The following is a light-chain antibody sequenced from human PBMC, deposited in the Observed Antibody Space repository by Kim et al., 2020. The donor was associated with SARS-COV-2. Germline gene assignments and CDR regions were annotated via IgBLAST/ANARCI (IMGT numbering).Light chain of an antibody. CDR3: NSRDNNDNVL. Sequence: VALGQTVRITCQGHSLRINYTTWYPQKPGQAPIVVVYGKNNRPSGIPDRFSGSSSGNTASLTITGTQAGDEADYYCNSRDNNDNVLFGGGTRLTVL. CDR2: GKN. J-gene: IGLJ2*01. CDR1: SLRINY. V-gene: IGLV3-19*01.